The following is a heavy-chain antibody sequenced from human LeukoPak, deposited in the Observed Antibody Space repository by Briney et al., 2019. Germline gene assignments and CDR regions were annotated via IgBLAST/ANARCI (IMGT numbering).Heavy chain of an antibody. CDR3: AKDFIVNTILPDAPSS. D-gene: IGHD2-2*01. J-gene: IGHJ4*02. V-gene: IGHV3-30*02. CDR2: IPYDANNK. Sequence: GGSLRLSCAASGFTFSNYGMHWVRQAPGKGLEWVAFIPYDANNKEYADSVKGRFSISRDNSNNTLYLQMNSLRAEDTAVYYCAKDFIVNTILPDAPSSRGQGTLITVFS. CDR1: GFTFSNYG.